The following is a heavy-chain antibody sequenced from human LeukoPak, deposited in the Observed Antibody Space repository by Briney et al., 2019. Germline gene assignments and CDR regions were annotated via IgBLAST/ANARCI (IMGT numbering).Heavy chain of an antibody. Sequence: GGSLRLSCAVSGFTFSSYVMSWVRQAPGKGLEWVSGIYGGGGTYYTDYVKGRFTISRDNSKNTLYLQMNSLTADDTAVDDCEAHLYSWNLPDNWGQGTLVTVSS. D-gene: IGHD1-7*01. CDR2: IYGGGGT. CDR3: EAHLYSWNLPDN. V-gene: IGHV3-23*01. J-gene: IGHJ4*02. CDR1: GFTFSSYV.